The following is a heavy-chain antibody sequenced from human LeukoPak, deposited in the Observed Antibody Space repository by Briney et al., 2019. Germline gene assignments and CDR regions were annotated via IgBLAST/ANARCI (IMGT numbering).Heavy chain of an antibody. CDR3: AKDGCSSTSSGLCSFDP. V-gene: IGHV3-33*06. Sequence: GGSLRLSCAASGFTFSSYGMHWVRQAPGKGLEWVAVIWYDGSNKYYADSVKGRFTISRDNSKNTLYLQMNSLRAEDTAVYYCAKDGCSSTSSGLCSFDPWGQGTLVTVSS. D-gene: IGHD2-2*01. CDR2: IWYDGSNK. CDR1: GFTFSSYG. J-gene: IGHJ5*02.